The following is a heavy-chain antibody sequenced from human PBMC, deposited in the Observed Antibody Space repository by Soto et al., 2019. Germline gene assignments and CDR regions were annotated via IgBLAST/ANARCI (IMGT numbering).Heavy chain of an antibody. J-gene: IGHJ6*02. CDR2: IYYSGST. D-gene: IGHD3-16*01. V-gene: IGHV4-30-4*01. Sequence: MSHTCTVSDGYISSGDYYWSWNRQPPGKGLEWIEYIYYSGSTYYNPSLKSRVTISVDTSKNQFSLKLSSVTAADTAVYYCARDRFGYYYGMDVWGQGTTVTVSS. CDR1: DGYISSGDYY. CDR3: ARDRFGYYYGMDV.